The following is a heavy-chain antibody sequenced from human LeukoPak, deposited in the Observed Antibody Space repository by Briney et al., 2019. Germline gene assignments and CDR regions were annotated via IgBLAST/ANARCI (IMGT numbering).Heavy chain of an antibody. CDR1: GYTFTNFD. CDR2: MNPNTGNA. J-gene: IGHJ4*02. D-gene: IGHD4-11*01. CDR3: ARVGYSNSYDY. Sequence: ASVKVSCKASGYTFTNFDINWVRQATGQGLEWMGWMNPNTGNAGYAQKFQDRVTITWDASISTAYMDLSSLRSEDTAVYYCARVGYSNSYDYWGQGTLVIVSS. V-gene: IGHV1-8*03.